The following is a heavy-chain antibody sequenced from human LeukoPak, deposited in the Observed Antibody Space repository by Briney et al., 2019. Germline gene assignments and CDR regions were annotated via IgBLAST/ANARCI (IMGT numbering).Heavy chain of an antibody. CDR3: AKDTASSWWYFDL. CDR1: GFTFGSYA. J-gene: IGHJ2*01. CDR2: IGGSGGST. D-gene: IGHD5-18*01. V-gene: IGHV3-23*01. Sequence: GGSLRLSCAASGFTFGSYALNWVRQAPGRGLEWVSGIGGSGGSTYYADSVKGRFTISRDNSKNTLYLQMNSLRAEDTAVYYCAKDTASSWWYFDLWGRGTLVTVSS.